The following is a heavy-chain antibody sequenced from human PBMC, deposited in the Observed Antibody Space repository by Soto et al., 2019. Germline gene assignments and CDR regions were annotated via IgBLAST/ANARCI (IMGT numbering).Heavy chain of an antibody. V-gene: IGHV1-2*02. CDR1: GYTFTGYY. D-gene: IGHD3-3*01. CDR2: INPNTGGT. J-gene: IGHJ4*02. Sequence: WASVKVSCKASGYTFTGYYMHWVRQAPGQGPEWMGWINPNTGGTNYAQNFQGRVTMTRDTSISTAYMELSRLRFDDTAVYYCARDHREWMERGHLEYWGQGTLVTVSS. CDR3: ARDHREWMERGHLEY.